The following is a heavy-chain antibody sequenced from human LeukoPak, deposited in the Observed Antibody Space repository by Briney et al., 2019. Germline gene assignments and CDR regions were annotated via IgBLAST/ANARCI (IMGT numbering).Heavy chain of an antibody. D-gene: IGHD6-13*01. Sequence: GGSLRLSCAASGFTFSSNAMSWVRQAPGKGLVWVSRINSDGRSTKYADSVKGRLTISRDNAKNTLYLQMNSLRAEDTAVYYCARGLLAAAGIDYWGQGALVTVSS. J-gene: IGHJ4*02. CDR3: ARGLLAAAGIDY. CDR2: INSDGRST. CDR1: GFTFSSNA. V-gene: IGHV3-74*03.